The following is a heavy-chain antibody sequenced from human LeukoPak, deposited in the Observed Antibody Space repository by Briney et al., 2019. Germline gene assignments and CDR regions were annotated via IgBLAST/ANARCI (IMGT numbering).Heavy chain of an antibody. V-gene: IGHV4-59*01. CDR1: GGSISNYY. D-gene: IGHD4/OR15-4a*01. CDR2: IYFSGGT. Sequence: SETLSLTCTVSGGSISNYYWSWIRQPPGKGLEWIGYIYFSGGTNYNPSLKSRVTISVDTSKIQFSLKLSSVTAADTAFYYCARGDDYSAFDYWGQGSLVTVSS. J-gene: IGHJ4*02. CDR3: ARGDDYSAFDY.